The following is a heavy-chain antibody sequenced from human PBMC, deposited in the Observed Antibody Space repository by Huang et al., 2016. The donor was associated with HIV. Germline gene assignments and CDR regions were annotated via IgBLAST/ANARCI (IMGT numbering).Heavy chain of an antibody. D-gene: IGHD3-22*01. CDR2: RSDASGDT. V-gene: IGHV1-18*01. CDR3: ARDPKYHRIGYYRQRRGIDI. Sequence: QIQLMQSGPELKQPGASVKVSCKASGYTFTSYGITWVRQAPGQGHEWMGWRSDASGDTEYAQKVQGRVTLTTDTATNIAYMELRSLRSDDTAKYYWARDPKYHRIGYYRQRRGIDIWGQGTMVIVSS. J-gene: IGHJ3*02. CDR1: GYTFTSYG.